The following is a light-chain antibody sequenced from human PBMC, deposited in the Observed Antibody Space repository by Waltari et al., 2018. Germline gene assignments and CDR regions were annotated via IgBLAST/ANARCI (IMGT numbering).Light chain of an antibody. J-gene: IGKJ2*01. V-gene: IGKV2-28*01. CDR2: MGS. CDR3: MQALQTPYT. CDR1: QNVFHSNGNNY. Sequence: DIVMTQSPLSLPVTPGEPASISCRSSQNVFHSNGNNYLDWYLQKPGQSPQLLIYMGSNRASGVPDRISGSGSGTDFTLKISRVEAEDVGVYYCMQALQTPYTFGQGTKLEIK.